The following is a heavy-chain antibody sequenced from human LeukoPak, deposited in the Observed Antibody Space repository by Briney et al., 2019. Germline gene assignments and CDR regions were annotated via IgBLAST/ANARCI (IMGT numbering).Heavy chain of an antibody. CDR2: IYYSGST. CDR3: ARPRDYDFWSGSPSWSDAFVI. J-gene: IGHJ3*02. CDR1: GGSISSSSYY. V-gene: IGHV4-39*01. Sequence: SETLSLTCTVSGGSISSSSYYWGWIRQPSGKGLEWIGSIYYSGSTYYNPSLKSRVTISVDTSKNQFSLKLSSVTAADTAVYYCARPRDYDFWSGSPSWSDAFVIWGQGTMVTVSS. D-gene: IGHD3-3*01.